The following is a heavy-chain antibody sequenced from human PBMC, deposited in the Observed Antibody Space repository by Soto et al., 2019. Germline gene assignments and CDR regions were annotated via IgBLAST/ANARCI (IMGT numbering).Heavy chain of an antibody. V-gene: IGHV3-9*01. CDR2: FKWNSGDV. Sequence: SLRLSCAASGFTFGDYAMHWVRQVPGKGLEWVSGFKWNSGDVGYADSVKGRFTISRDNAKNSLYLQMNSLRPEDTAVYYCAKDRSSGSPYYGMDFWGQGTMVTVS. J-gene: IGHJ6*02. D-gene: IGHD3-10*01. CDR1: GFTFGDYA. CDR3: AKDRSSGSPYYGMDF.